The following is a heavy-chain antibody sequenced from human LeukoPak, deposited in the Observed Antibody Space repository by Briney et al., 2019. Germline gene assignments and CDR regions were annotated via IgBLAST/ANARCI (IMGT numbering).Heavy chain of an antibody. CDR1: GYSISSGYY. CDR3: ARALNRIDYWYFDL. Sequence: SETLSLTCTVSGYSISSGYYRGWIRQPPGKGLEWIGSIYHSGSTYYNPSLKSRVTVSVDTSKNQFSLKLSSVTAADTAVYYCARALNRIDYWYFDLWGRGTLVTVSS. D-gene: IGHD2-15*01. V-gene: IGHV4-38-2*02. J-gene: IGHJ2*01. CDR2: IYHSGST.